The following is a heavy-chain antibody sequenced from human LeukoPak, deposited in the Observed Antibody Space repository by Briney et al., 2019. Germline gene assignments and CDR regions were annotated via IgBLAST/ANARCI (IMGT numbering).Heavy chain of an antibody. D-gene: IGHD3-10*01. V-gene: IGHV3-7*01. CDR3: ARDVGSPSHYYYYYMDV. J-gene: IGHJ6*03. CDR1: GFTFSSYW. Sequence: GGSLRLSCAASGFTFSSYWMSWVRQAPGKGLEWVANIKQDGSEKYYVDSVKGRFTISRDNAKNSLYLQMDSLRAEDTAVYYCARDVGSPSHYYYYYMDVWGKGTTVTVSS. CDR2: IKQDGSEK.